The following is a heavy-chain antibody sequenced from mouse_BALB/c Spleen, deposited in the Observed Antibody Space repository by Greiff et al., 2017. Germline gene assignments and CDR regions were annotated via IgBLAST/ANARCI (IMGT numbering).Heavy chain of an antibody. CDR3: ARHGSSYDYAMDY. V-gene: IGHV4-1*02. CDR2: INPDSSTI. J-gene: IGHJ4*01. Sequence: EVKLMESGGGLVQPGGSLKLSCAASGFDFSRYWMSWVRQAPGKGLEWIGEINPDSSTINYTPSLKDKFIISRDNAKNTLYLQMSKVRSEDTALYYCARHGSSYDYAMDYWGQGTSVTVSS. CDR1: GFDFSRYW. D-gene: IGHD1-1*01.